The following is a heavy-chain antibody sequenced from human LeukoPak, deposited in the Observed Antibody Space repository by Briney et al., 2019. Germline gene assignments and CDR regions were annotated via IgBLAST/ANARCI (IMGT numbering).Heavy chain of an antibody. Sequence: ASVKVSCKVSGYTLTELSMHWVRQAPGKGLEWMGGFDPEDGETIYAQKFQGRVTMTEDTSTDTAYMELSSLRSEDTAVYYCATALRFLDWVGIDYGMDVWGQGTTVTVSS. CDR1: GYTLTELS. D-gene: IGHD3-3*01. CDR3: ATALRFLDWVGIDYGMDV. CDR2: FDPEDGET. J-gene: IGHJ6*02. V-gene: IGHV1-24*01.